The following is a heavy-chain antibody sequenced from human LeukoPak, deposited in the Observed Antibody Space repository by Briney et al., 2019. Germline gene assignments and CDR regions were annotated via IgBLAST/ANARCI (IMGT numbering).Heavy chain of an antibody. Sequence: SDTLSLTCTVSGGSISSSYWSWIRQPAGKGLEWIGRIYTSGSTNYNPSLKSRVTMSVDTSKNQFSLKLSSVTAADTAVYYCASTSSRALWRLDYYMDVWGKGTTVTVSS. D-gene: IGHD3-16*01. CDR2: IYTSGST. V-gene: IGHV4-4*07. CDR3: ASTSSRALWRLDYYMDV. J-gene: IGHJ6*03. CDR1: GGSISSSY.